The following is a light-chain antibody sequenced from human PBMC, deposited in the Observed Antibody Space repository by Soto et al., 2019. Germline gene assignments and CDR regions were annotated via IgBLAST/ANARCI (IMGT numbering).Light chain of an antibody. Sequence: ESVLTPAPATLSLSTGKRANISCRASQSVSRFLGWYQHKPGQAPRLLISEASSRAPGIPARFSGSGSGTECTLTISRLEHEDFAIYYCQLRSNWHPLTFGGGTKVEIK. V-gene: IGKV3-11*01. CDR2: EAS. CDR1: QSVSRF. J-gene: IGKJ4*01. CDR3: QLRSNWHPLT.